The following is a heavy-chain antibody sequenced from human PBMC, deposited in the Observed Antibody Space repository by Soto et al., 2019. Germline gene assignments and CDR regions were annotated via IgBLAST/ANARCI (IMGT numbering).Heavy chain of an antibody. D-gene: IGHD4-17*01. CDR2: LSGGGSNT. Sequence: PGGSLRLSCAASGFSFNTYSLAWVRQTPGKGLAWVSGLSGGGSNTFYADSVQGRFTISVDNSKNTVYLQMNSLRVEDTAVYYCARWDGYGDVWGQGTLVTVSS. CDR3: ARWDGYGDV. CDR1: GFSFNTYS. V-gene: IGHV3-23*01. J-gene: IGHJ4*02.